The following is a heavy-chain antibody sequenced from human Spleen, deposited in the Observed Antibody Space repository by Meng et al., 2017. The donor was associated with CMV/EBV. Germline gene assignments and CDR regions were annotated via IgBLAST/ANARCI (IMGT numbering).Heavy chain of an antibody. CDR2: IKSKTDGGTT. D-gene: IGHD5-12*01. CDR1: FTCSNAW. Sequence: FTCSNAWMNWVRQAPGKGLEWVGRIKSKTDGGTTDYAAPVKGRFTISRDDSKNTLYLQMNSLKTEDTAVYYCTTDGYSGFWYYFDYWGQGTLVTVSS. CDR3: TTDGYSGFWYYFDY. J-gene: IGHJ4*02. V-gene: IGHV3-15*07.